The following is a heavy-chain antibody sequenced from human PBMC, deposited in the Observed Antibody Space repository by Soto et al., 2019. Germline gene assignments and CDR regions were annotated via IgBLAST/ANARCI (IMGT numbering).Heavy chain of an antibody. D-gene: IGHD2-15*01. V-gene: IGHV3-21*06. J-gene: IGHJ3*02. CDR1: GFTFNSYS. CDR3: AKVLKRGGPSALEI. Sequence: GGSLRLSCAVSGFTFNSYSMNWVRQAPGKGLEWVSSISSFSNYMYYTDSVKGRFTISRDTAENSVYLQMNSLRAEDTALYYSAKVLKRGGPSALEIWGQGTMVTVSS. CDR2: ISSFSNYM.